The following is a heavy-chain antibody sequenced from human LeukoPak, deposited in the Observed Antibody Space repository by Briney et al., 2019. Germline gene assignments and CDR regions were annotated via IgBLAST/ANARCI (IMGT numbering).Heavy chain of an antibody. V-gene: IGHV3-30*18. J-gene: IGHJ4*02. CDR1: GFTFSSYG. Sequence: GGSLRLSCAAFGFTFSSYGMHWVRQAPGKGLEWVGVISHDGNNKYYVDSVKGRFTISRDNSKNTLYLQMNSLRAGDTAVYYCTKDPLCGWYLDDWGQGTLVTVSS. D-gene: IGHD6-19*01. CDR3: TKDPLCGWYLDD. CDR2: ISHDGNNK.